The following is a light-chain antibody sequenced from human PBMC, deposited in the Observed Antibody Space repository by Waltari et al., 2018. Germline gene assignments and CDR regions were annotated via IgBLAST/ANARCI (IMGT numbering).Light chain of an antibody. CDR2: YDD. CDR3: AAWDDRLNGPV. V-gene: IGLV1-36*01. CDR1: SSTIGNNA. Sequence: QSVLTQPPSVSEAPRQRVTISCSGSSSTIGNNAVNWYQQLPGKAPRLLIYYDDLVASGVSDRFSGSKSGTSASLAISGLQSEDEADYYCAAWDDRLNGPVFGGGTKLTVL. J-gene: IGLJ2*01.